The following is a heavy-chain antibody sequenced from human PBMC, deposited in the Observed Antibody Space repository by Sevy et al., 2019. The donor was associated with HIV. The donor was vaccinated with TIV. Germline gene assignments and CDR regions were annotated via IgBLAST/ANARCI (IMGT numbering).Heavy chain of an antibody. CDR3: ASKRGYTHGPFES. CDR1: GGSVSNGDYY. Sequence: SETLSLTCDVSGGSVSNGDYYWSWIRQPPGKGLEWFGYIYYSGSGYYNSFLKSRVTISVDTSKNQFSLKRKSVTAADTAIYYCASKRGYTHGPFESWGQGTLVTVSS. CDR2: IYYSGSG. J-gene: IGHJ4*02. D-gene: IGHD5-12*01. V-gene: IGHV4-30-4*01.